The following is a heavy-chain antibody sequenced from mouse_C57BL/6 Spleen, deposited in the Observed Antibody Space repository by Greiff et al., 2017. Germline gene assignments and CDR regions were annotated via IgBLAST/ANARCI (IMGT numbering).Heavy chain of an antibody. CDR3: ARYGYSRYFDV. J-gene: IGHJ1*03. Sequence: QVQLKQPGAELVKPGASVKLSCKASGYTFTSYWMNWVKQRPGQGLEWIGMIHPNSGSTNYNEKFKSKATLTVDKSSSTAYMQLSSLTSEDSAVYYCARYGYSRYFDVWGTGTTVTVSS. CDR2: IHPNSGST. CDR1: GYTFTSYW. D-gene: IGHD2-2*01. V-gene: IGHV1-64*01.